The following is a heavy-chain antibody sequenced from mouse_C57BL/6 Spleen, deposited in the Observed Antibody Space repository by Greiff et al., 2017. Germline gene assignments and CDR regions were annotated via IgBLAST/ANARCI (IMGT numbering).Heavy chain of an antibody. Sequence: QVQLQQSGAELARPGASVKLSCKASGYTFTSYGISWVKQRTGQGLEWIGEIYPRSGNTYYNEKFKGKATLTADKSSSTAYMELRSLTSEDSAVYFCARLGEILYYDGAWFAYWGQGTLVTVSA. CDR2: IYPRSGNT. CDR1: GYTFTSYG. J-gene: IGHJ3*01. D-gene: IGHD1-1*01. V-gene: IGHV1-81*01. CDR3: ARLGEILYYDGAWFAY.